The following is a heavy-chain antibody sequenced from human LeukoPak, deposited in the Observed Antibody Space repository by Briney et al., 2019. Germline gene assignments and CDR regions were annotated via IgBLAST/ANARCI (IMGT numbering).Heavy chain of an antibody. V-gene: IGHV4-39*07. D-gene: IGHD5-24*01. Sequence: SETLSLTCTVSGGSISSYYWSWIRQPPGKGLEWIGSIYYSGSTYYNPSLKSRVTISVDTSKNQFSLKLSSVTAADTAVYYCAREEMAKIGTFDYWGQGTLVTVSS. CDR1: GGSISSYY. J-gene: IGHJ4*02. CDR2: IYYSGST. CDR3: AREEMAKIGTFDY.